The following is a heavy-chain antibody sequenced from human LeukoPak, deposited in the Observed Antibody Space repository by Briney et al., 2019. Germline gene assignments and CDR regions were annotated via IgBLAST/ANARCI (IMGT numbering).Heavy chain of an antibody. CDR3: ASSRMTTDDGIDY. CDR1: GFTFSSYE. J-gene: IGHJ4*02. V-gene: IGHV3-48*03. Sequence: GGSLRLSCAASGFTFSSYEMNWVRQAPGKGLEWVSYISSSCSTIYYADSVKGRFTISRDNAKNSLYLQMNSLRAEDTAVYYCASSRMTTDDGIDYWGQGTLVTVSS. D-gene: IGHD4-17*01. CDR2: ISSSCSTI.